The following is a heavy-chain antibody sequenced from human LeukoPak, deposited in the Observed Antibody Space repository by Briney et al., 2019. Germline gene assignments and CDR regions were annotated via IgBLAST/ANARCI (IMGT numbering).Heavy chain of an antibody. V-gene: IGHV1-18*01. D-gene: IGHD3-3*01. J-gene: IGHJ5*02. Sequence: ASVRVSCKASGYTFTSYGISSVRQAPGQGLEWMGWISAYNGNTNYAQKLQGRVTMTTDTSTSTAYMELRSLRSDDTAVYYCARGNNYDFWSGYYRFDPWGQGTLVTVSS. CDR2: ISAYNGNT. CDR3: ARGNNYDFWSGYYRFDP. CDR1: GYTFTSYG.